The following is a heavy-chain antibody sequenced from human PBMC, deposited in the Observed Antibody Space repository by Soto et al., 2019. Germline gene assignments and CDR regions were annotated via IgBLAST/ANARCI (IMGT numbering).Heavy chain of an antibody. CDR2: ISGSGDST. V-gene: IGHV3-23*01. Sequence: EVQLLESGGGLVQPGGSLRLSCAASGFTFSSYAMSWVRQAPGKGLEWVSAISGSGDSTYYADSVKGRFTISRDNSKNTLYLQMNSLRAEDTAVYYCAKVYNAIMGAFDYWGQGTLVTVSS. CDR3: AKVYNAIMGAFDY. J-gene: IGHJ4*02. CDR1: GFTFSSYA. D-gene: IGHD1-20*01.